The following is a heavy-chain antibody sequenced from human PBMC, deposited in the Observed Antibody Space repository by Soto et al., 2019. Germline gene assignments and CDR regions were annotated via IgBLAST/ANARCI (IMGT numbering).Heavy chain of an antibody. J-gene: IGHJ5*02. CDR3: ARHGGDDYGGNSPWYNWFDP. D-gene: IGHD4-17*01. V-gene: IGHV1-69*13. CDR1: GGTFSSYA. CDR2: IIPIFGTA. Sequence: SVKVSCKASGGTFSSYAISWVRQAPGQGLEWMGGIIPIFGTANYAQKFQGRVTITADESTSTAYMELSSLRSEDTAVYYCARHGGDDYGGNSPWYNWFDPWGQGTLVTVSS.